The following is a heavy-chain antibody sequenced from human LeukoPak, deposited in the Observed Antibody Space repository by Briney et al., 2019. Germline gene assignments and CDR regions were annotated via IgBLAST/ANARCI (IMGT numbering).Heavy chain of an antibody. V-gene: IGHV3-53*05. CDR3: EKELLRFLEWFDY. D-gene: IGHD3-3*01. J-gene: IGHJ4*02. Sequence: GGSLRLSCAASGLTVSSNYMRWVRQAPGKGLEWVSVNYSGGSTYYADPVKGRFTISRDNSKNSMYLQMISLRAEDTAVYYCEKELLRFLEWFDYWGQGTLVTVSS. CDR1: GLTVSSNY. CDR2: NYSGGST.